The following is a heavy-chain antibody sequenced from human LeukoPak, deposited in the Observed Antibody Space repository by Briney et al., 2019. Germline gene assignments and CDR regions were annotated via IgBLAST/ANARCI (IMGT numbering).Heavy chain of an antibody. V-gene: IGHV3-64*01. CDR2: LLVMGVA. CDR1: GFMFSHSS. D-gene: IGHD6-13*01. CDR3: ARETATGVTSSWYYDC. Sequence: GGSLRLSCAASGFMFSHSSIHWVRQPQGRDWNMFQLLLVMGVAHSNSVKGRFTISRDNSKDTLSLHMASLTTEDTAVYYCARETATGVTSSWYYDCWGQGTLVTVSS. J-gene: IGHJ4*02.